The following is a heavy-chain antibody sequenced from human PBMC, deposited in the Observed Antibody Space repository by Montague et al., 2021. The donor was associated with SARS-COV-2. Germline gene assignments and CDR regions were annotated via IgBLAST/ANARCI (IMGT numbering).Heavy chain of an antibody. V-gene: IGHV4-61*02. CDR2: TSGTT. D-gene: IGHD5-12*01. Sequence: TSGTTDYSFSLKSRVTISVDTSKNQFSLKLTSVTAADTDVYYCARAHSGSWSQLDTWGQGRTVTVSS. CDR3: ARAHSGSWSQLDT. J-gene: IGHJ5*02.